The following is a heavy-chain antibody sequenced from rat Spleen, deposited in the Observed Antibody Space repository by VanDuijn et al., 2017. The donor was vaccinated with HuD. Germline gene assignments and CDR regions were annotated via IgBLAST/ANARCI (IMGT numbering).Heavy chain of an antibody. CDR2: ISYSGST. V-gene: IGHV3-1*01. CDR3: ARSDGTHYYLPFIY. D-gene: IGHD1-12*02. J-gene: IGHJ3*01. Sequence: EVQLQESGPGLVKPSQSLSLTCSVTGYSITSNYWGWIRKFPGNKMEWMGYISYSGSTSYNPSLKSRISITRDTSKNQFFLQVNSVTTDDTATYYCARSDGTHYYLPFIYWGQGTQVTVSS. CDR1: GYSITSNY.